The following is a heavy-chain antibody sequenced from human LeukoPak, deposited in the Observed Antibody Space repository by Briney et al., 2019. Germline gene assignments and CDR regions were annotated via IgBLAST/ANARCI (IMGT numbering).Heavy chain of an antibody. D-gene: IGHD6-19*01. CDR3: AGGTIAVAGSGSFEI. Sequence: GASVTVSCTASGGTFSTHSIGWVRQAPGQGLEWMGRIIPILNLPNYAQKFKARVTITADKSTGTAYMELSSLKYDDTGVYYCAGGTIAVAGSGSFEIWGQGTLVTVSS. CDR1: GGTFSTHS. V-gene: IGHV1-69*02. CDR2: IIPILNLP. J-gene: IGHJ3*02.